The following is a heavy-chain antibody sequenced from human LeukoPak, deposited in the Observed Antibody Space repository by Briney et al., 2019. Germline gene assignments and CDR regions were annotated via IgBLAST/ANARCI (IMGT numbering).Heavy chain of an antibody. CDR2: IYPRDGST. CDR1: GYTFTSNY. J-gene: IGHJ4*02. V-gene: IGHV1-46*01. Sequence: ASVRVSCTASGYTFTSNYIHWVRQAPGQGLEWMGMIYPRDGSTSYAQKFQGRVTVTRDTSTSTVHMELSGLRSEDTAVYYCARDQEGFDYWGQGTLVTVSS. CDR3: ARDQEGFDY.